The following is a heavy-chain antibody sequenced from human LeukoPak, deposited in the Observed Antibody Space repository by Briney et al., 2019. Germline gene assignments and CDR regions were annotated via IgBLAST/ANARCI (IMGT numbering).Heavy chain of an antibody. J-gene: IGHJ4*02. Sequence: PSETLSLTCTVSGGSISPYYWSWIRQPPGQGLEWIAYIYYSGSTNYNPSLKSRVTMSVDTSKNQFSLKLSSVTAADTAVYYCARYDWGKYFDYWGQGTLVTVSS. CDR2: IYYSGST. CDR3: ARYDWGKYFDY. V-gene: IGHV4-59*01. D-gene: IGHD3-16*01. CDR1: GGSISPYY.